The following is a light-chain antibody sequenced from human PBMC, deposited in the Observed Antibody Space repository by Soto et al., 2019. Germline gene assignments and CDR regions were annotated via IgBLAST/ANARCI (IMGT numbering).Light chain of an antibody. V-gene: IGKV1-5*02. CDR3: QQYNNWPPWT. J-gene: IGKJ1*01. CDR1: QSISNW. Sequence: DTQMTQSPSTLSASVGDRVNIICRASQSISNWLAWYQQKPGTAPKLVIYDASTLESGVPSRFSGSGSGTEFTLTISSLQSEDFAVYYCQQYNNWPPWTFGQGTKVDIK. CDR2: DAS.